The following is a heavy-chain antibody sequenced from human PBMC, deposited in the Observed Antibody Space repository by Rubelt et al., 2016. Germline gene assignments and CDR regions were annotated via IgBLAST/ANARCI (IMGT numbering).Heavy chain of an antibody. D-gene: IGHD2-21*01. Sequence: QAQLVQSGAEVRKPGASVKVSCKASGYTFTTNDINWVRQATGQGLEWMGWMNPNSGNTGYAQKFQGRVTMTRNTSISTAYMELSSLRSEDTAVYYWAALYSDYWGQGTLLTVSS. CDR2: MNPNSGNT. V-gene: IGHV1-8*01. CDR3: AALYSDY. CDR1: GYTFTTND. J-gene: IGHJ4*02.